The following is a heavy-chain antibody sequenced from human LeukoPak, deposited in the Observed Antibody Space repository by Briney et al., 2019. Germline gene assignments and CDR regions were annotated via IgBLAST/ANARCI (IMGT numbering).Heavy chain of an antibody. D-gene: IGHD3-3*01. J-gene: IGHJ5*02. CDR3: ARGHPGGKYDFWSGYYQNWFDP. CDR2: IYYSGST. CDR1: GGSISSYY. V-gene: IGHV4-59*01. Sequence: SETLSLTCTVSGGSISSYYWSWIRQPPGKGLEWIGYIYYSGSTNYNPSLKSRVTISVDTSKNQFSLKLSSVTAADTAVYYCARGHPGGKYDFWSGYYQNWFDPWGQGTLVTVSS.